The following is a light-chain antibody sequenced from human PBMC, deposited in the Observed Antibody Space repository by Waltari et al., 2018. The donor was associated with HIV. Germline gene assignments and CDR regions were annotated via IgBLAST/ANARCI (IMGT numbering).Light chain of an antibody. V-gene: IGKV3-15*01. J-gene: IGKJ1*01. CDR3: QQYYNWPPWT. Sequence: EIVMTQSPATLSVSPGERAPLSCRASQSMSSNLAWYQQKPGQTPRLLIYYASTRATAIPARFSGSGSGTEFTLTISSLQSEDFAIYYCQQYYNWPPWTFGQWTKVEIK. CDR1: QSMSSN. CDR2: YAS.